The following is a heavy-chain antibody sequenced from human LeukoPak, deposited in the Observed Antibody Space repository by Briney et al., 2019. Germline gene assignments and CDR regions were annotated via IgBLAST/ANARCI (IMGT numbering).Heavy chain of an antibody. CDR3: ARAGNIVVVPADTVYYMDV. D-gene: IGHD2-2*01. V-gene: IGHV1-46*01. J-gene: IGHJ6*03. Sequence: ASVKVSCKASGYTFTSYYMHWVRQAPGQGLEWMGIINPSGGSTSYAQKFQGRVTMTRDTSTSTVYMELSSLRSEDTAVYYCARAGNIVVVPADTVYYMDVWGKGTTVTVSS. CDR2: INPSGGST. CDR1: GYTFTSYY.